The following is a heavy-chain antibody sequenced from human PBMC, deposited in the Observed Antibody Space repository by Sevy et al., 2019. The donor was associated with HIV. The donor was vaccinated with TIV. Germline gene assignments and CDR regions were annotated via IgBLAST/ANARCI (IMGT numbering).Heavy chain of an antibody. CDR3: ARDRYYYDSSGYYSGAFDI. CDR2: ISYDGSNK. CDR1: GFTFSSYA. V-gene: IGHV3-30-3*01. D-gene: IGHD3-22*01. Sequence: GSLRLSCAASGFTFSSYAMHWVRQAPGKGLEWVAVISYDGSNKYYAVSVKGRFTISRDNSKNTLYLQMNSLRAEDTAVYYCARDRYYYDSSGYYSGAFDIWGQGTIVTVSS. J-gene: IGHJ3*02.